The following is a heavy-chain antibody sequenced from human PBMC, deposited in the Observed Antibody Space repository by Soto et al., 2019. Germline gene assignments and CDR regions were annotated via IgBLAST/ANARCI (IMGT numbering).Heavy chain of an antibody. Sequence: EVQLVESGGGLVQPGGSLRLSCAASGFTFSSYSMNWVRQAPGKGLEWVSYISSSSSTIYYADSVKGRFTISRDNAKNSLYLQMNNLIGKDTAVYYCARDAPPDDYWGQGTLVPVSP. J-gene: IGHJ4*02. CDR2: ISSSSSTI. CDR1: GFTFSSYS. CDR3: ARDAPPDDY. V-gene: IGHV3-48*01.